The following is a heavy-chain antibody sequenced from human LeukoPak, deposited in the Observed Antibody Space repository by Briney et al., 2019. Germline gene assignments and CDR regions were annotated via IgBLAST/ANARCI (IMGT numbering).Heavy chain of an antibody. CDR3: AKSGWFGELLTQLGY. J-gene: IGHJ4*02. Sequence: GGSLRLSCAASGFTFSRYAMTWVRQAPGKGLEWVSGISGSGGSTYYADSVKGRFTISRDNSKNTLYLQMNSLRAEYTAVYYCAKSGWFGELLTQLGYWGQGTLVAVSS. V-gene: IGHV3-23*01. D-gene: IGHD3-10*01. CDR2: ISGSGGST. CDR1: GFTFSRYA.